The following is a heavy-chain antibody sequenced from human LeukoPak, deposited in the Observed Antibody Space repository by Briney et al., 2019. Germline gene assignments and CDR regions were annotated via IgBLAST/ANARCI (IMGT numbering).Heavy chain of an antibody. Sequence: PGGSLRLYCAASGFTFSSYSMNWLRQAPGKGLEWVSSISSSSSYIYYADSVKGRFTISRDNAKNSLYLQMNSLRAEDTAVYYCARQGSAPGSFDIWGQGKMVTVSS. J-gene: IGHJ3*02. D-gene: IGHD3-10*01. CDR3: ARQGSAPGSFDI. CDR1: GFTFSSYS. V-gene: IGHV3-21*01. CDR2: ISSSSSYI.